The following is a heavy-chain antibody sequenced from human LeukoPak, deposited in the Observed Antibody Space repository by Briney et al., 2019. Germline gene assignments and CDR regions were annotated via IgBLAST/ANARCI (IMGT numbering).Heavy chain of an antibody. J-gene: IGHJ5*02. CDR2: MNPNSGDT. Sequence: ASVKVSCKASGYTFTSYDINWVRQATGQGLEWMGWMNPNSGDTGYAQKFQGRVTITRNTSISTAYMELSSLRSEDTAVYYCARGRSIAAAAARRFDPWGQGTLVTVSS. D-gene: IGHD6-13*01. CDR1: GYTFTSYD. CDR3: ARGRSIAAAAARRFDP. V-gene: IGHV1-8*03.